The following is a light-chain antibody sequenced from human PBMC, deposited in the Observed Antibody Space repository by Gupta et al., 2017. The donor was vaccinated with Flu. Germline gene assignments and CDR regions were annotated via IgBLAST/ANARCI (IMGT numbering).Light chain of an antibody. Sequence: DIQMTQSPSSLSASVGDRVTITCRASESISNYLNWYQQKPGKAPKLLIYAASSLQSGVPSRFSGSRSGTDFIVTISSLQPEDFATYYWQQSYTTPRTFGQGTKVEIK. CDR3: QQSYTTPRT. J-gene: IGKJ1*01. CDR2: AAS. CDR1: ESISNY. V-gene: IGKV1-39*01.